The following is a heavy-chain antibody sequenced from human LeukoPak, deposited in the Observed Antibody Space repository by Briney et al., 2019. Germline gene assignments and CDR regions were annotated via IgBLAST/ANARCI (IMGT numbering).Heavy chain of an antibody. CDR2: INSDGSST. Sequence: GGSLRLSCGASGFTFSSYWMHWVRQAPGKGLVWVSRINSDGSSTNYADSVKGRFAISRDNAKNTLYLQMNSLRAEDTAVYYCTTGGYTYGSLVDYWGQGTMVTVSS. CDR1: GFTFSSYW. V-gene: IGHV3-74*01. D-gene: IGHD5-18*01. J-gene: IGHJ4*02. CDR3: TTGGYTYGSLVDY.